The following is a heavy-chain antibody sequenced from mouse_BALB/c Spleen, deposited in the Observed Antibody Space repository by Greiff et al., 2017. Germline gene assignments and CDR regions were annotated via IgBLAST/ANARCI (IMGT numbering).Heavy chain of an antibody. D-gene: IGHD2-14*01. Sequence: VQLQQSGPGLVAPSQSLSITCTVSGFSLTSYGVHWVRQPPGKGLEWLGVIWAGGSTNYNSALMSRLSISKDNSKSQVFLKMNSLQTDDTAMYYCARDWGDRYDAMDYWGQGTSVTVSS. CDR2: IWAGGST. V-gene: IGHV2-9*02. CDR1: GFSLTSYG. CDR3: ARDWGDRYDAMDY. J-gene: IGHJ4*01.